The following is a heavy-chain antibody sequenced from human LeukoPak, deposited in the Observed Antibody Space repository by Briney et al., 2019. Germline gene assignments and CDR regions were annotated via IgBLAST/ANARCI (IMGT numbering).Heavy chain of an antibody. Sequence: SETLSLTCTVSGGSISSGGYYWSWIRQHPGKGLEWIGYIYYSGSTYYNPSLKSRVTISVDTSKNQFSLKLSSVTAADTAVYYCARGPYYYDSSGLLLLDYSDYWGQGTLVTVSS. CDR3: ARGPYYYDSSGLLLLDYSDY. J-gene: IGHJ4*02. V-gene: IGHV4-31*03. D-gene: IGHD3-22*01. CDR1: GGSISSGGYY. CDR2: IYYSGST.